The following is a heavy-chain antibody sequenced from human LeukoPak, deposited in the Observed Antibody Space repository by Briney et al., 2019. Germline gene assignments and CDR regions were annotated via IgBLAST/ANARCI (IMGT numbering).Heavy chain of an antibody. CDR2: IVGSSST. V-gene: IGHV3-21*01. CDR1: GFTFSNFA. J-gene: IGHJ4*02. D-gene: IGHD6-13*01. CDR3: ARIGAGSSRDY. Sequence: GGSLRLSCAASGFTFSNFAMTWVRQAPGKGLEWVSSIVGSSSTYYTDSLKGRFTISRDNAKNSLYLQMNSLRAEDTAVYYCARIGAGSSRDYWGQGTLVTVSS.